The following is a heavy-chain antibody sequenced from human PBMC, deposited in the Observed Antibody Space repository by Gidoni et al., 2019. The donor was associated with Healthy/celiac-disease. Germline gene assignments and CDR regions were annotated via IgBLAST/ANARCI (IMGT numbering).Heavy chain of an antibody. V-gene: IGHV2-5*02. Sequence: QITLKESGPTLVQPTQTLTLTCPFSGFSLSPSGVGVGWIRQPPGKALEWLALIYWDDDKRYSPSLKSRLTITKDTSKNQVVLTMTNMDPVDTATYYCAHVPPFHPHPVYFDYWGQGTLVTVSS. CDR2: IYWDDDK. CDR3: AHVPPFHPHPVYFDY. CDR1: GFSLSPSGVG. D-gene: IGHD2-2*01. J-gene: IGHJ4*02.